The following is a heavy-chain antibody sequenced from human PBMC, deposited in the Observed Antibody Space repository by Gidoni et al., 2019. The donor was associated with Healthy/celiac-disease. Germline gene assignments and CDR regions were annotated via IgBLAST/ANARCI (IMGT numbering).Heavy chain of an antibody. CDR3: ARANVRLGSSSSGYFQH. CDR2: INHSGST. CDR1: GGSFSGYY. Sequence: QVQLQQWGAGLFQPSETLSLPCAVYGGSFSGYYWSGIRQPPGKGLEWIGEINHSGSTNYNPSLKSRVTISVDTSKNQFSLKLSSVTAADTAVDYCARANVRLGSSSSGYFQHWGQGTLVTVSS. J-gene: IGHJ1*01. V-gene: IGHV4-34*02. D-gene: IGHD6-6*01.